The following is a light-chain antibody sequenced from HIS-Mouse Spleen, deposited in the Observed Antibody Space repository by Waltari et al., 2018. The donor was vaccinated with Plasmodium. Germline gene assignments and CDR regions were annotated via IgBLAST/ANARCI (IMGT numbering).Light chain of an antibody. J-gene: IGLJ3*02. V-gene: IGLV3-10*01. CDR1: ALPTKY. Sequence: SYELTQPPSVSVSPGQTARITCSGDALPTKYAYWYKQKAGQAPVLVIYEDRKRPSGIAERFSGSSSGTMATLTISGAQVEDEADYYCYSTDSSGNHRVFGGGTKLTVL. CDR3: YSTDSSGNHRV. CDR2: EDR.